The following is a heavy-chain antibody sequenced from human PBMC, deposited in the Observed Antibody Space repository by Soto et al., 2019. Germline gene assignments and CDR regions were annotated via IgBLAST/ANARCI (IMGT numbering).Heavy chain of an antibody. Sequence: GGSLRLSCSASGFTFSIYAMHWVRQAPGKGLEYVSSISTNGGSTHYADSVKGRFTISRDNSKNTQYLQMSSLRADDTTVYYCVKGEYYYDSSGYYPFDYWGQGTLVTVSS. CDR3: VKGEYYYDSSGYYPFDY. D-gene: IGHD3-22*01. CDR2: ISTNGGST. V-gene: IGHV3-64D*06. J-gene: IGHJ4*02. CDR1: GFTFSIYA.